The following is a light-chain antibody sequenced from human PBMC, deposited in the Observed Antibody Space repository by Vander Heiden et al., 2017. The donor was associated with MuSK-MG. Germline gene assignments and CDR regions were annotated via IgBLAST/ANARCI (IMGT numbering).Light chain of an antibody. CDR3: QRDVNLVT. CDR2: RTS. J-gene: IGKJ5*01. V-gene: IGKV3-20*01. CDR1: ERVGSSY. Sequence: EIVLTQSPGTLSLSPGDRATLSCRASERVGSSYMAWYQQTPGQAPRLLIYRTSNRATGIPDRFSGSGSGTDFTLTISRLEPEDFAVYYCQRDVNLVTFGQGTRLEIK.